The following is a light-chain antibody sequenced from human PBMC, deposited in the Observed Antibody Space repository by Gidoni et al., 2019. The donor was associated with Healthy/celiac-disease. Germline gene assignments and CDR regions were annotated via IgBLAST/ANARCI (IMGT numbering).Light chain of an antibody. V-gene: IGKV3-11*01. CDR2: DAS. J-gene: IGKJ4*01. Sequence: EIVLTQSPATLSLSPGARATLSCRASQSVSSYLAWYQQKPGQAPRLLIYDASNRATGIPARFSGSGSGTDFTLTISSLEPEDFAVYYCQQLRAFGGGTKVEIK. CDR3: QQLRA. CDR1: QSVSSY.